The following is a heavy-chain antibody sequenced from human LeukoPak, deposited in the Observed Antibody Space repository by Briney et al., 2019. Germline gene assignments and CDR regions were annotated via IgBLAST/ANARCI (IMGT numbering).Heavy chain of an antibody. J-gene: IGHJ4*02. D-gene: IGHD3-10*01. CDR1: GFTFSSYA. Sequence: GGSLRLSCVASGFTFSSYAMSWVRQAPGKGLEWVSAISGSGDTTHYADSVKGRFTISRDNSKNTLHLQMSSLRAEDTAVYYCAKDPRLVRGVIVDYWGQGTLVTVSS. V-gene: IGHV3-23*01. CDR3: AKDPRLVRGVIVDY. CDR2: ISGSGDTT.